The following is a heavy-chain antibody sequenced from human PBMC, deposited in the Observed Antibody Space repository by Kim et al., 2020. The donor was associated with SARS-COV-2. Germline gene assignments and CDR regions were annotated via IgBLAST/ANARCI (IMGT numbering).Heavy chain of an antibody. D-gene: IGHD3-10*01. CDR3: ARDYGTGGDQYFDY. V-gene: IGHV4-39*07. Sequence: NPSLKSRVTISVDTSKNQFSLKLSSVTAADTAVYYCARDYGTGGDQYFDYWGQGTLVTVSS. J-gene: IGHJ4*02.